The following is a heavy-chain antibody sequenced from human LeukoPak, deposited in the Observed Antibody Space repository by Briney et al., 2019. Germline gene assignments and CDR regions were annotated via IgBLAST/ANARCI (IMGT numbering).Heavy chain of an antibody. CDR2: TGSGGST. CDR3: AKDLLRSSLAGIQGD. J-gene: IGHJ4*02. CDR1: GCTFSYYA. D-gene: IGHD6-19*01. V-gene: IGHV3-23*01. Sequence: PGGALRLSCAASGCTFSYYATNWVRQAPGKGLEWVSGTGSGGSTYYADSVKGRFTISRDNSKNTLYLQMNSLIAGDTAVYFCAKDLLRSSLAGIQGDWGQGTLVTVSS.